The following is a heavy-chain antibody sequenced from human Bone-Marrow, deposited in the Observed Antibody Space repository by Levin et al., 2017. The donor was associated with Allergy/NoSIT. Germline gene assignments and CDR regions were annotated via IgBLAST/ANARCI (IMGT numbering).Heavy chain of an antibody. CDR3: AKDLACEWFEELQGLDS. V-gene: IGHV3-23*01. CDR1: GFTFSNYA. J-gene: IGHJ5*01. D-gene: IGHD3-10*01. Sequence: GGSLRLSCAASGFTFSNYAMHWVRQPPGKGLEWVSAISGGAISTYYADSVKGRFTISRDTSTNPLFLQMNSLRVEDTAVYFVAKDLACEWFEELQGLDSWGQGTLVTVSS. CDR2: ISGGAIST.